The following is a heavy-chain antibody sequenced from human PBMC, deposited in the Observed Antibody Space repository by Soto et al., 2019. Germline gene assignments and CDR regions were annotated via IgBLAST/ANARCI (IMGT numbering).Heavy chain of an antibody. D-gene: IGHD4-17*01. CDR1: GGTFSSYT. Sequence: GASVKVSCKASGGTFSSYTISWVRQAPGQGLEWMGRIIPILGIANYAQKFQGRVTITADKSTSTAYMELSSLRSEDTAVYYCARRSLYGDYPYYDYSGQGTLVTVSS. V-gene: IGHV1-69*02. CDR2: IIPILGIA. J-gene: IGHJ4*02. CDR3: ARRSLYGDYPYYDY.